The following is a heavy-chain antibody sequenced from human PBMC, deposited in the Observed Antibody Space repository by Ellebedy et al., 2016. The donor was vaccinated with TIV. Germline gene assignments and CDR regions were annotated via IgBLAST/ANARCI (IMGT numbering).Heavy chain of an antibody. Sequence: GESLKISCAASGFTFSDYYMDWVRQAPGKGLEWVGRIRNKANSYTTEYAASVKGRFTISRDDSKNSLYLQMNSLKTEDTAVYYCARSRSGWSDWGQGALVTVSS. CDR3: ARSRSGWSD. CDR2: IRNKANSYTT. D-gene: IGHD6-19*01. V-gene: IGHV3-72*01. CDR1: GFTFSDYY. J-gene: IGHJ4*02.